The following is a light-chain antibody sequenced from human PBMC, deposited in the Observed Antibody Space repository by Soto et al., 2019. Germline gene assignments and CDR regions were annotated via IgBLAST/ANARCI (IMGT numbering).Light chain of an antibody. V-gene: IGKV1-12*01. Sequence: DIQMTQSPSSVSASIGDRVTITCRASQNIGTWLAWYQQKPGKAPKYLIYGASNLLSGVPSRFSGSGSGTDFTLTISSPQPEDFASYFCQQANHFPLTFGGGTRVDIK. CDR3: QQANHFPLT. J-gene: IGKJ4*01. CDR1: QNIGTW. CDR2: GAS.